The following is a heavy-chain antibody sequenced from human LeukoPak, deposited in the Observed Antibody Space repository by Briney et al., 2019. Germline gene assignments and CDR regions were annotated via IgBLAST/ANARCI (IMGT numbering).Heavy chain of an antibody. J-gene: IGHJ6*03. D-gene: IGHD1-1*01. CDR1: GFTSSSYA. CDR3: ARARTNWNHPYAGDYYYMDV. Sequence: PGGSLRLSCAASGFTSSSYAMSWVRQAPGKGLEWVSAISGSGGSTYYADSVKGRFTISRDNSKNTLYLQMNSLRAEDTAVYYCARARTNWNHPYAGDYYYMDVWGKGTTVTVSS. CDR2: ISGSGGST. V-gene: IGHV3-23*01.